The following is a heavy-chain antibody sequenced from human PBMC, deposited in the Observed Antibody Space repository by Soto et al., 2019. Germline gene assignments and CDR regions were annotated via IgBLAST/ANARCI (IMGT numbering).Heavy chain of an antibody. D-gene: IGHD2-21*02. Sequence: GGSLRLSCTASGFTFGDYAMSWFRQAPGKGLEWVGFIRSKAYGGTTEYAASVKGRFTISRDDSKSIAYLQMNSLKTEDTAVYYCTRAPWGYGGNSAGWFDPWGQGTLVTVSS. CDR3: TRAPWGYGGNSAGWFDP. CDR1: GFTFGDYA. V-gene: IGHV3-49*03. CDR2: IRSKAYGGTT. J-gene: IGHJ5*02.